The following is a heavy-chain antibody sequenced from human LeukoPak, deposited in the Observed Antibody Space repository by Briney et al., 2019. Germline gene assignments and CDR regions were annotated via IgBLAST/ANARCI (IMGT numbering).Heavy chain of an antibody. CDR1: GGSFSGYS. J-gene: IGHJ6*02. D-gene: IGHD3-10*01. Sequence: PSETLSLTCAVYGGSFSGYSWGWIRQPPGKGLEWIGEINHSGSTNYNPSLKSRVTIPVDTSKNQFSLKMSSVNAAETAVYYCERRPVITMVRGVIFRGMDVWGQGTTVTVSS. V-gene: IGHV4-34*01. CDR2: INHSGST. CDR3: ERRPVITMVRGVIFRGMDV.